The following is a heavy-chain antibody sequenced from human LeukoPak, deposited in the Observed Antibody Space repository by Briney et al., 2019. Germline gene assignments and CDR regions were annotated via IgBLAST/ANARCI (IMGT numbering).Heavy chain of an antibody. Sequence: PSETLSPTCTVSGASMTSSYWSWIRQPPGKGLEWIGYIYYSGSTNYNPSLKSRVTISVDTSKNQFSLKVSSVTAADTAVYYCASGYSYGNYWGQGTLVAVSS. J-gene: IGHJ4*02. CDR2: IYYSGST. CDR3: ASGYSYGNY. CDR1: GASMTSSY. D-gene: IGHD5-18*01. V-gene: IGHV4-59*01.